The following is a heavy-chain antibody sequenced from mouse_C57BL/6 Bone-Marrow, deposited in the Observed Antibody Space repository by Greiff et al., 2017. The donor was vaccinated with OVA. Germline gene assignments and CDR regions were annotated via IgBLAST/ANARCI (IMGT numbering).Heavy chain of an antibody. Sequence: EVKLLESGGGLVKPGGSLKLSCAASGFTFSSYAMSWVRQTPEKRLEWVATLSDGGSYTYYPDNVKGRFTISRDNAKHNLYLQMSHLKSEDTAMYYCATYYYGSNWGQGTTLTVSS. CDR1: GFTFSSYA. V-gene: IGHV5-4*03. CDR3: ATYYYGSN. CDR2: LSDGGSYT. J-gene: IGHJ2*01. D-gene: IGHD1-1*01.